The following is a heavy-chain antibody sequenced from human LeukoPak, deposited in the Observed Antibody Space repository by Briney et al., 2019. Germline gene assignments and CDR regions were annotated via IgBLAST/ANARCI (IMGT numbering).Heavy chain of an antibody. CDR3: AKDSWLPPHYFDY. V-gene: IGHV3-30*02. D-gene: IGHD5-18*01. CDR1: GLTFSSYG. J-gene: IGHJ4*02. CDR2: TRYDGSNK. Sequence: PGGSLRLFCAASGLTFSSYGMRWVRQAPGKGREWVAFTRYDGSNKYYADSVKGRFTISRDNSKNTLYLQMNSLRAEDTAVYYCAKDSWLPPHYFDYWGQGTLVTVSS.